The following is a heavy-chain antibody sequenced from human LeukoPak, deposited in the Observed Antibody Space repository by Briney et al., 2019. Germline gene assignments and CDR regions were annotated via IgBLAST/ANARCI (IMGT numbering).Heavy chain of an antibody. D-gene: IGHD3-22*01. Sequence: PGRSLRLSCAASGFTFSSYAMHWVRQAPGKGLEWVAVISYDGSNKYYADSVKGRFTISRDNAKNILYLQMNSLRVEDTAVYYCARDRFEYYDTTASWYFDLWGRGTLVTVPS. CDR3: ARDRFEYYDTTASWYFDL. J-gene: IGHJ2*01. CDR1: GFTFSSYA. CDR2: ISYDGSNK. V-gene: IGHV3-30-3*01.